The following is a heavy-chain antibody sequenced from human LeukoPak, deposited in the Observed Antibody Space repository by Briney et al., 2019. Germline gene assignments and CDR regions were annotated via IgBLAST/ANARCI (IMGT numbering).Heavy chain of an antibody. CDR3: ARAMIKGDY. CDR2: ISSSSSYI. CDR1: GFTFRSYS. Sequence: GGPLRLSCAASGFTFRSYSMHWVRQAPGKGLDCVSSISSSSSYIYYADSVKGRFTLSRDNAKKPLYLQMNSLRDESTDGCFFARAMIKGDYWGQGTLVTVP. D-gene: IGHD3-22*01. J-gene: IGHJ4*02. V-gene: IGHV3-21*03.